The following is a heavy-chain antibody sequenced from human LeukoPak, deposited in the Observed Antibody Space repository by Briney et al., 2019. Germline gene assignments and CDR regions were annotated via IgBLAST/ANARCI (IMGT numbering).Heavy chain of an antibody. J-gene: IGHJ5*02. CDR2: IIPIFGTA. D-gene: IGHD2-21*02. V-gene: IGHV1-69*13. CDR1: GGTLSRYA. Sequence: AASVKVSCKASGGTLSRYAISWVRQAPGQGLEWMGGIIPIFGTANYAQKFQGRVTITADESTSTAYMELSSLRSEDTAVYYCARHVVTAGNWFDPWGQGTLVTVSS. CDR3: ARHVVTAGNWFDP.